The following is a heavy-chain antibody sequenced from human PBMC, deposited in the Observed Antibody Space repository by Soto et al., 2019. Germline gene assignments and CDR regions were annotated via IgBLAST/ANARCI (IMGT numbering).Heavy chain of an antibody. J-gene: IGHJ4*02. D-gene: IGHD2-21*01. CDR3: AKVRVGIDVDFDY. CDR2: IRDSDSGGST. CDR1: GFTFSNSA. V-gene: IGHV3-23*01. Sequence: EVQLLESGGGLVQPGGSLRHSCAASGFTFSNSAMTWVRQAPAKGLEWVSTIRDSDSGGSTFYADSVKGRFTISRDDSKNTLYLQMSSLRAEDTAMYYCAKVRVGIDVDFDYWGQGVLVTVSS.